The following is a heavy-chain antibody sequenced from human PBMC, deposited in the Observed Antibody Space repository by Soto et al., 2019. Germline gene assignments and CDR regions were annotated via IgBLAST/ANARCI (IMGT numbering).Heavy chain of an antibody. CDR2: ISYDGSNK. CDR3: ARSRKDSSGYPPPPGWFDP. D-gene: IGHD3-22*01. Sequence: PGGSLRLSCAASGFTFSSYAMHWVRQAPGKGLEWVAVISYDGSNKYYADSVKGRFTISRDNSKNTLYLQMNSLRAEDTAVYYCARSRKDSSGYPPPPGWFDPWGQGTLVTVSS. J-gene: IGHJ5*02. CDR1: GFTFSSYA. V-gene: IGHV3-30-3*01.